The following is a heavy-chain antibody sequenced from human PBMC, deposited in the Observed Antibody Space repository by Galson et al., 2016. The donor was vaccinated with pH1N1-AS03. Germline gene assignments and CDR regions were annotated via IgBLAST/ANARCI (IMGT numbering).Heavy chain of an antibody. J-gene: IGHJ6*02. CDR3: GRHLRNSYSMDV. CDR1: GGSINSYY. V-gene: IGHV4-59*08. D-gene: IGHD2-21*01. CDR2: IYYTGDI. Sequence: SETLSLTCTVSGGSINSYYWTWIRQPPGKGLEWIGQIYYTGDIIYTPSLRSRVTISVDTSKNQLSLSPSSVTAADTAVYYCGRHLRNSYSMDVWGQGTTVTVSS.